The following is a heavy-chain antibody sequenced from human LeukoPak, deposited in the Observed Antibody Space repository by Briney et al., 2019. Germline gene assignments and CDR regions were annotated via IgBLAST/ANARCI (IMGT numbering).Heavy chain of an antibody. CDR3: ARENHGSFDY. D-gene: IGHD1-14*01. CDR1: GFSFSTYY. CDR2: ISSSSTYI. J-gene: IGHJ4*02. Sequence: PGGSLRLSCAASGFSFSTYYVNWVRQAPGKGLEWVSCISSSSTYIYYADSVRGRFAISRDNAKNSLYLQMNSLRAEDTAVHYCARENHGSFDYWGRGSLVTVSS. V-gene: IGHV3-21*01.